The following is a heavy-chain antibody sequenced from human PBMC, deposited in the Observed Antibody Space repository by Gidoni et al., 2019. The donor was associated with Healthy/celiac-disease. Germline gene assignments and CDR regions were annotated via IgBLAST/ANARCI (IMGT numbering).Heavy chain of an antibody. J-gene: IGHJ6*03. CDR2: MNPNSGNT. D-gene: IGHD3-3*01. CDR1: GYTVTSYD. V-gene: IGHV1-8*01. Sequence: QVQLVQSGAEVKKPGASVKVSCKASGYTVTSYDIHWVRQATGQGLEWMGGMNPNSGNTGYAQKFQGRVTMTRNTSISTAYMELSSLRSEDTAVYYCARGSHHYDFWSGYYPHYYYYMDVWGKGTTVTVSS. CDR3: ARGSHHYDFWSGYYPHYYYYMDV.